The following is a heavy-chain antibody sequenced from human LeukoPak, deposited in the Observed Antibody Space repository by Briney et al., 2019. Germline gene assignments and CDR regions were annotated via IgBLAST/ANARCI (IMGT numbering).Heavy chain of an antibody. J-gene: IGHJ3*02. D-gene: IGHD3-22*01. Sequence: GASVKVSCKASGYTFTSYDINWVRQATGQGLEWMGWMNPNSGNTGYAQKFQGRVTITRNTSISTAYMELSSLRSEDTAVYYCARGEGGVVTDAFDIWGQGTMVTVSS. CDR3: ARGEGGVVTDAFDI. V-gene: IGHV1-8*03. CDR1: GYTFTSYD. CDR2: MNPNSGNT.